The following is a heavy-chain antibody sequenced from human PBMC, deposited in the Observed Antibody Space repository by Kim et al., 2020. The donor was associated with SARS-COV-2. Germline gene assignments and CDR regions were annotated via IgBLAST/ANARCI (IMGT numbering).Heavy chain of an antibody. V-gene: IGHV3-23*01. CDR3: AKDAEVFDLLLVTSTHYFDY. J-gene: IGHJ4*02. D-gene: IGHD2-21*02. Sequence: RFTISRDNSKNTLYLQMNSLRAEDTAVYYCAKDAEVFDLLLVTSTHYFDYWGQGTLVTVSS.